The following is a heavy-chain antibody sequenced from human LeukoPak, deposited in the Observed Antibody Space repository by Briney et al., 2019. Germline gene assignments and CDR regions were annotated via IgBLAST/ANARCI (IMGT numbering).Heavy chain of an antibody. Sequence: PGGSLRLSCEASGFTFSDYYMSWIRQAPGKGLEWVSYISSSGSTIYYADSVKGRFTISRDNAKNSLYLQMNSLRAEDTAVYYCARVLKGEGTYGLDWRLGYFDYWGQGTLVTVSS. CDR1: GFTFSDYY. V-gene: IGHV3-11*01. CDR3: ARVLKGEGTYGLDWRLGYFDY. J-gene: IGHJ4*02. D-gene: IGHD3-10*01. CDR2: ISSSGSTI.